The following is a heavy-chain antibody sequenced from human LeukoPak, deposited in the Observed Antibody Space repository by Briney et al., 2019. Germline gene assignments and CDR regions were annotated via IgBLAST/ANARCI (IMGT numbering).Heavy chain of an antibody. J-gene: IGHJ4*02. D-gene: IGHD3-10*01. CDR3: ARVPHLWLGDLP. CDR1: GGPMGTYY. CDR2: NYDSGT. Sequence: SETLSLTCTVSGGPMGTYYGSWIRQPPGKGREWSGYNYDSGTNYNPSLKSRVTILVDKSKNQFSLNLTSVTAADTAIYYCARVPHLWLGDLPWGQGTLVTVSS. V-gene: IGHV4-59*01.